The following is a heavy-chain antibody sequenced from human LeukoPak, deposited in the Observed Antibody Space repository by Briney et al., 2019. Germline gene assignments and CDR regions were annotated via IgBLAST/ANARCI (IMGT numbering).Heavy chain of an antibody. CDR1: GYTLTELS. J-gene: IGHJ4*02. V-gene: IGHV1-69*13. Sequence: SVKVSCKVSGYTLTELSMHWVRQAPGQGLEWMGGIIPIFGTANYAQKFQGRVTITADESTSTAYMELSSLRSDDTAVYYCARDLPYSSSWESIDYWGQGTLVTVSS. CDR2: IIPIFGTA. CDR3: ARDLPYSSSWESIDY. D-gene: IGHD6-13*01.